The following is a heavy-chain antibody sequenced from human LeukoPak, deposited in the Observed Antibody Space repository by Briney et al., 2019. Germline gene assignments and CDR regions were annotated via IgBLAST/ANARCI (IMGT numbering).Heavy chain of an antibody. CDR2: ISGSGGST. CDR1: GFTFSSYG. V-gene: IGHV3-23*01. J-gene: IGHJ4*02. D-gene: IGHD3-22*01. CDR3: AKVGVNPYDSSGYLDY. Sequence: GGSLRLSCAASGFTFSSYGMSWVRQAPGKGLEWVSAISGSGGSTYYADSVKGRFTISRDNSKNTLYLQMNSLRAEDTAVYYCAKVGVNPYDSSGYLDYWGQGTLVTVSS.